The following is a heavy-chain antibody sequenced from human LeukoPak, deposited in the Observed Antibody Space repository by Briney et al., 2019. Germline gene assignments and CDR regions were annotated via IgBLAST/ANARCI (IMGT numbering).Heavy chain of an antibody. CDR1: GITLSNYG. J-gene: IGHJ4*02. V-gene: IGHV3-23*01. Sequence: GSLRLSCAVSGITLSNYGMTWVRQAPGKGLEWVAGISDTGGRTNYADSVKGRFTISRDNPKNTLYLQMNSLRAEDTAVYFCAKRGVVIRVILVGFHKEAYYFDSWGQGALVTVSS. CDR2: ISDTGGRT. CDR3: AKRGVVIRVILVGFHKEAYYFDS. D-gene: IGHD3-22*01.